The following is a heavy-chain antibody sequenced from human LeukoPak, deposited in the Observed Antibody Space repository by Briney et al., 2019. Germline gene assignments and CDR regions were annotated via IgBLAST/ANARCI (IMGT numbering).Heavy chain of an antibody. D-gene: IGHD6-6*01. CDR3: ARASIAAPHWFDP. V-gene: IGHV4-61*02. J-gene: IGHJ5*02. CDR2: IYTSGST. CDR1: GGSISSGSYY. Sequence: SQTLSLTCTVSGGSISSGSYYWSWIRQPAGKGLEWIGRIYTSGSTNYNPSLKSRVTISVDTSKNQFSLKLSSVTAADTAVYYCARASIAAPHWFDPWGQGTLVTVSS.